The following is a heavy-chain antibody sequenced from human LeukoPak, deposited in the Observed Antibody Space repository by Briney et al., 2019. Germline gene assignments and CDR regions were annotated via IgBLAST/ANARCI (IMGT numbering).Heavy chain of an antibody. D-gene: IGHD6-19*01. CDR3: AKLKQWQPQRYFFEY. J-gene: IGHJ4*02. CDR2: FSETSTS. CDR1: GFTFSSYA. V-gene: IGHV3-23*01. Sequence: GGSLRLSCAASGFTFSSYAMSWVRQAPGKGLEWVSTFSETSTSSYADAVKGRVTISRDNSKNTLYLQMNSLRAEDTAVYYCAKLKQWQPQRYFFEYWGQGALVTVAS.